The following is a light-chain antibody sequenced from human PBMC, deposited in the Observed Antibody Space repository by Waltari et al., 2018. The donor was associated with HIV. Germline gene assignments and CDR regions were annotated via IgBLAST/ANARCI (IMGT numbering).Light chain of an antibody. CDR3: CSYAGSRVFVV. CDR1: GSDVGSCDL. V-gene: IGLV2-23*02. J-gene: IGLJ3*02. CDR2: WVT. Sequence: QSALTQPASVSGSPGQSITISCTGTGSDVGSCDLVSWYQQHPCKVPKLIISWVTKRPSWISNRFSGSKSGNTASLTISGLQAEDEADYYCCSYAGSRVFVVFGGGTKVSVL.